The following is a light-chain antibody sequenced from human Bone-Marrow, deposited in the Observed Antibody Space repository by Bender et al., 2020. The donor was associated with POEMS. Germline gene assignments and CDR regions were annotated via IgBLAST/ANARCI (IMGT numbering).Light chain of an antibody. Sequence: QSALTQPASVSGSPGQSITISCTGTSSDVGGYNYVSWYQQHPDKAPKLMIYDVSNRPSGVPNRFSGSKSGNTASLTISGLQAEDGADYYCSSYASSTPVLFGGETTLTVL. CDR2: DVS. CDR3: SSYASSTPVL. CDR1: SSDVGGYNY. V-gene: IGLV2-14*03. J-gene: IGLJ2*01.